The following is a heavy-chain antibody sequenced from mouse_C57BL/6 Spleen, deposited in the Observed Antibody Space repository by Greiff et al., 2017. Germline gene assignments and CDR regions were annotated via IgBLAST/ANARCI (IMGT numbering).Heavy chain of an antibody. CDR2: IRSKSSNYAT. V-gene: IGHV10-3*01. CDR3: VRENQGWFAY. J-gene: IGHJ3*01. CDR1: GFTFNTYA. Sequence: EVQVVESGGGLVQPKGSLKLSCAASGFTFNTYAMHWVRQAPGKGLEWVASIRSKSSNYATYYADSVKDRFTISRDDSQSMLYLQMNNLKTEDTAMYYCVRENQGWFAYWGQGTLVTVSA.